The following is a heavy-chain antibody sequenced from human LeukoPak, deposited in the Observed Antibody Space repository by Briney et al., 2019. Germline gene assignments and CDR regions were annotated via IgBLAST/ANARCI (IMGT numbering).Heavy chain of an antibody. CDR2: IYYRGNT. CDR1: RASFNSSDYC. D-gene: IGHD3-22*01. V-gene: IGHV4-39*02. Sequence: SETLSLSCSVSRASFNSSDYCWGWVRQPPGKGLERIGTIYYRGNTYSNPSLTCRVTVSADTSKRNFYLKFTSPTAAATAAYYCADSRGYPGDDVFDSGSRGTLVTVSS. J-gene: IGHJ3*02. CDR3: ADSRGYPGDDVFDS.